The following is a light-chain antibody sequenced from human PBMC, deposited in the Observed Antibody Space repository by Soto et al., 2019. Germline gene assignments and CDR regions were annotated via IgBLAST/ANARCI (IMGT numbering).Light chain of an antibody. Sequence: QSVLTQPASVSGSPGQLITISCTGTSSDVGAYKFVSWYQQHPDKAPRLMIYDVSNRPSGVSNRFSGSKSGNTASLTISGLQAEDEADYYCSSYTSTYVVFGGGTQLTVL. J-gene: IGLJ2*01. CDR1: SSDVGAYKF. V-gene: IGLV2-14*01. CDR2: DVS. CDR3: SSYTSTYVV.